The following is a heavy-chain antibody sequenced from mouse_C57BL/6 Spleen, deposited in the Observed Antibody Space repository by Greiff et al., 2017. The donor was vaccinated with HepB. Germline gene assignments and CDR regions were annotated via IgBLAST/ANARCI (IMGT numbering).Heavy chain of an antibody. D-gene: IGHD1-1*01. CDR3: AREVYGNYFDY. Sequence: EVQLQESGPGLVKPSQSLSLTCSVTGYSITSGYYWNWIRQFPGNKLEWMGYISYDGSNNYNPSLKNRISITRDTSKNQFFLKLNSVTTEDTATYYCAREVYGNYFDYWGQGTTLTVSS. CDR1: GYSITSGYY. J-gene: IGHJ2*01. CDR2: ISYDGSN. V-gene: IGHV3-6*01.